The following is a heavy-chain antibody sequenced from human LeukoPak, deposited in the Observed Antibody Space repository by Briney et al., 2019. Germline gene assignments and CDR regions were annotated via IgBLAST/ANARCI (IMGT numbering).Heavy chain of an antibody. CDR3: ASARHSGEQWLIGY. Sequence: PGGSLRLSCAASGFTFSSYSMNWVRQAPGKGLEWVSSISSSSSYIYYADSVKGRFTISRDNAKNSLYLQMNSLRGEDTAVYYCASARHSGEQWLIGYWGQGTLVTVSS. V-gene: IGHV3-21*01. CDR1: GFTFSSYS. D-gene: IGHD6-19*01. CDR2: ISSSSSYI. J-gene: IGHJ4*02.